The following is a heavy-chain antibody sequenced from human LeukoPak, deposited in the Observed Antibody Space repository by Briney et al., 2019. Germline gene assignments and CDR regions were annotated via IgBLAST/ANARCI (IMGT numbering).Heavy chain of an antibody. D-gene: IGHD6-25*01. J-gene: IGHJ6*03. CDR2: ISIDGGRT. V-gene: IGHV3-23*01. Sequence: GRSLRLSCAASGFTFSNCAMSWVRQAPGKGPEWVSTISIDGGRTYYADSVKGRFTVSRDTSKTTLYLQMNSLRAEDTAVYYCARKGIGSSRYQNMDVWGKGTTVTVSS. CDR1: GFTFSNCA. CDR3: ARKGIGSSRYQNMDV.